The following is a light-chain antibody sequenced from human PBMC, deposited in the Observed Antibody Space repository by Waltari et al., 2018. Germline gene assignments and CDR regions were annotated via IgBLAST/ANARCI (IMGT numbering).Light chain of an antibody. CDR1: SSDVGCYDF. CDR3: ASYTTTTTVI. V-gene: IGLV2-14*01. CDR2: QGT. Sequence: QSALTQPASVSGSPGQSITISCTGTSSDVGCYDFVSWYQQHPGKVPNLIIYQGTNRPSGVSNRISCSKSGNTASLTISGLQAEDEADYYCASYTTTTTVIFGSGTKVTVL. J-gene: IGLJ1*01.